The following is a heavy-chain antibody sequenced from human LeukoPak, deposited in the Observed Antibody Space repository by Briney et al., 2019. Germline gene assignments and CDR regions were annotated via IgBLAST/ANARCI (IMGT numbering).Heavy chain of an antibody. CDR1: GFTFSDYY. V-gene: IGHV3-11*01. J-gene: IGHJ5*02. CDR3: ATDGAGFDT. CDR2: INIGGTNT. Sequence: GGSLRLSCAASGFTFSDYYMSCIRQAPGKGLEWLSYINIGGTNTHYADSVKGRFTIYRDNAKKSLYLEMTNLRAEDTAVYYCATDGAGFDTWGQGVLVTVSS.